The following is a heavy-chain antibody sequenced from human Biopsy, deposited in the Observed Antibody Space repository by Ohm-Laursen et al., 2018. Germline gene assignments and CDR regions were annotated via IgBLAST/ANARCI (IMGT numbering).Heavy chain of an antibody. D-gene: IGHD1-26*01. CDR1: GGTFINYA. CDR2: IIPMFGTA. Sequence: SSVKVSCNASGGTFINYAISWVRQSPGQGLEWMGGIIPMFGTANYAQMFQGRVTISADESTSTSYMELSSLTTEDTAIYYCARGPHSGSHSCFDYWGRGTLVTVSS. J-gene: IGHJ4*02. CDR3: ARGPHSGSHSCFDY. V-gene: IGHV1-69*01.